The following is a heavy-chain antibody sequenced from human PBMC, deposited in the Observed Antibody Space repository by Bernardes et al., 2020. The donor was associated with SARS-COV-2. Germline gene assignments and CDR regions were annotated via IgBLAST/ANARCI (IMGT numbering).Heavy chain of an antibody. Sequence: APVKVCCETSGYTLSDYGLSWVRQAPGQGLEWMGWISGYNGHTYYAQNLQGRLTITADTSTGTAYMELRSLRSDDSALYYCARDSLPDFYYSGMDVWGQGTAVTVSS. J-gene: IGHJ6*02. CDR3: ARDSLPDFYYSGMDV. CDR2: ISGYNGHT. D-gene: IGHD3-3*01. CDR1: GYTLSDYG. V-gene: IGHV1-18*01.